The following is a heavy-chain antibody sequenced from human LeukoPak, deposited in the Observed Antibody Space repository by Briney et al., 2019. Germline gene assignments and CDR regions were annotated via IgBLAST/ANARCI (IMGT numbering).Heavy chain of an antibody. Sequence: PGGSLRLSCAASGFTFTSYGMHWVRQAPGKGLEWVAFIRYDGTNKYYADSVKGRFTISRDNSKNTLYLQMNSLKTEDTAVYYCTMGLKVWGSYRPWAFDIWGQGTMVTVSS. CDR2: IRYDGTNK. CDR3: TMGLKVWGSYRPWAFDI. D-gene: IGHD3-16*02. CDR1: GFTFTSYG. J-gene: IGHJ3*02. V-gene: IGHV3-30*02.